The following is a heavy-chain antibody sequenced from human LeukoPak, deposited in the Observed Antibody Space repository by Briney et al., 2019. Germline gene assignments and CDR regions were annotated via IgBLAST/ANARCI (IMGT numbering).Heavy chain of an antibody. CDR3: AKDVVATIYGIDY. V-gene: IGHV3-9*01. D-gene: IGHD5-12*01. J-gene: IGHJ4*02. CDR2: ISWNSGSI. CDR1: GFTFDDYA. Sequence: GRSQRLSCAASGFTFDDYAMHWVRQAPGKGLEWVSGISWNSGSIGYADSVKGRFTISRDNAKNSLYLQMNSLRAEDTALYYCAKDVVATIYGIDYWGQGTLVTVSS.